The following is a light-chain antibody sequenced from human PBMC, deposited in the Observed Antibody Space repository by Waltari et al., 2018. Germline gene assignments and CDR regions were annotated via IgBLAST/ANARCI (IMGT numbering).Light chain of an antibody. CDR2: DVS. V-gene: IGLV2-14*03. CDR1: SRDVGGFYY. CDR3: SSYTSSNTRVV. J-gene: IGLJ2*01. Sequence: QSALTQPASVSGSPGKSLTISCTGTSRDVGGFYYVAWYQQHPGKAPKLMIYDVSDRPSGVSNRFSGSKSGNTASLTISGLQAEDEADYFCSSYTSSNTRVVFGGGTKLTVL.